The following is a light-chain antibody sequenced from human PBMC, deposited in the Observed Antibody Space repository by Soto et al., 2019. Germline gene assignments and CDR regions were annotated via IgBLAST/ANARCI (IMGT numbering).Light chain of an antibody. CDR3: ISYAGSNNLV. CDR1: SSDVGGYNY. V-gene: IGLV2-8*01. Sequence: QSALTQPPSASGSPGQSVTISCTGTSSDVGGYNYVSWYQQHPGKAPKLMIYEVSKRPSGVPDRFSGSKSRNTASLTVSGLQAEDEADYYCISYAGSNNLVFGGGTKLTVL. CDR2: EVS. J-gene: IGLJ2*01.